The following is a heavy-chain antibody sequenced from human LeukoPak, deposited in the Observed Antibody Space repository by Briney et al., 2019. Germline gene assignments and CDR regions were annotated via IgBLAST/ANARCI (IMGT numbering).Heavy chain of an antibody. V-gene: IGHV1-8*01. CDR1: GYTFTSYD. CDR2: MNPNSGNT. J-gene: IGHJ4*02. D-gene: IGHD2-15*01. CDR3: ARGIVVAVQYYFDY. Sequence: ASVKASCKASGYTFTSYDINWVRQATGQGLEWMGWMNPNSGNTGYAQKFQGRVTMTRNTPISTAYMELSSLRSEDTAVYYCARGIVVAVQYYFDYWGQGTLVTVSS.